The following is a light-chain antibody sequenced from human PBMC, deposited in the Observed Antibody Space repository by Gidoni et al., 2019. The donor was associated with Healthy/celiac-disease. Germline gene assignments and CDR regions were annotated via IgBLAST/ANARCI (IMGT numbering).Light chain of an antibody. Sequence: DIQLPQSPSFLSAAVGDRVTITCRASQGISSYVAWYQQTPGKAPKLLIYAASTWQSGVPSRFSGSVSGTEFTLTLRSLQPEDFATYYCQQLHSFGGGTKVEIK. J-gene: IGKJ4*01. CDR2: AAS. V-gene: IGKV1-9*01. CDR1: QGISSY. CDR3: QQLHS.